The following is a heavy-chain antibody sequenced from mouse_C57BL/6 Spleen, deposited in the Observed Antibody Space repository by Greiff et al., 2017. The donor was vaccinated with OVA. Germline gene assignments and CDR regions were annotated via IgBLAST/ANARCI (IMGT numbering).Heavy chain of an antibody. CDR3: ARSGDYGAMDY. CDR1: GYTFTSYG. J-gene: IGHJ4*01. CDR2: IYPRSGNT. Sequence: VKLQQSGAELARPGASVKLSCKASGYTFTSYGISWVKQRTGQGLEWIGEIYPRSGNTYYNEKFKGKATLTADKSSSTAYMELRSLTSEDSAVYFCARSGDYGAMDYWGQGTSVTVSS. V-gene: IGHV1-81*01. D-gene: IGHD2-4*01.